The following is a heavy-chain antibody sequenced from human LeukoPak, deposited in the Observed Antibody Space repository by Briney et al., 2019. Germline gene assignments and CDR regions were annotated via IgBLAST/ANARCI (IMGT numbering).Heavy chain of an antibody. CDR1: GFTFGSYW. D-gene: IGHD2-15*01. Sequence: GVLRLSCAASGFTFGSYWMSWVRQAPGKGLEWVANIKQDGSEKYYVDSVKGRFTISRDNAKNSLYLQMNSLRAEDTAVYYCARQNYLYCSGGSCYGDYWGQGTLVTVS. CDR2: IKQDGSEK. V-gene: IGHV3-7*01. CDR3: ARQNYLYCSGGSCYGDY. J-gene: IGHJ4*02.